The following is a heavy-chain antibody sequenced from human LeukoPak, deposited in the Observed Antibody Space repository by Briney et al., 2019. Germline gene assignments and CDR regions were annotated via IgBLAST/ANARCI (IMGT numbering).Heavy chain of an antibody. V-gene: IGHV3-23*01. CDR2: INSGGTKT. J-gene: IGHJ4*02. CDR3: ARAPQFDLLIGYAGSYFDY. Sequence: GGSLRLSCAASGFIFSRNGMSWVRQAPGKGLEWVASINSGGTKTYYVDSVKGRFTISRDNSEKTLSLQMNSLTAEDTAVYYCARAPQFDLLIGYAGSYFDYWGQGTSVTVSS. CDR1: GFIFSRNG. D-gene: IGHD2-2*01.